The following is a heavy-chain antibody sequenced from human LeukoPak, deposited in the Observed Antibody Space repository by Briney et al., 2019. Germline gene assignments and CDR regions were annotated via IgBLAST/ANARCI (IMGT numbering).Heavy chain of an antibody. J-gene: IGHJ4*02. CDR2: IYTSGSS. Sequence: SETLSLTCTVSGGSISSYYWSWIRQPAGRGLEWIGRIYTSGSSNYNPSLNSRVTMSVDTSKNQFSQNLSSVTAADTAVYYCARDPHDSSGHYAGFDYWGQGTLVTVSS. CDR1: GGSISSYY. D-gene: IGHD3-22*01. CDR3: ARDPHDSSGHYAGFDY. V-gene: IGHV4-4*07.